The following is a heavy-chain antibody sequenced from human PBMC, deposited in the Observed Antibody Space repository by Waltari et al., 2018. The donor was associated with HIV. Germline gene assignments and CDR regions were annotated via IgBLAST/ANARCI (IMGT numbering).Heavy chain of an antibody. V-gene: IGHV3-15*01. D-gene: IGHD2-15*01. CDR3: TSTGGGITDY. Sequence: EVQLVESGGGLVKPGESLRLSCAASGFTLTNAWMSWVRQAPGKGLELVGRIKSEDDGGTTDYAAPVKGRFTISRDDSKNALYLQMNSLKTEDTALYYCTSTGGGITDYWGQGTLVTGSS. CDR1: GFTLTNAW. CDR2: IKSEDDGGTT. J-gene: IGHJ4*02.